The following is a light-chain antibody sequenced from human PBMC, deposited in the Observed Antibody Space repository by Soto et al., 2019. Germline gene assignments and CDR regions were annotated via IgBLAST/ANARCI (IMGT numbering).Light chain of an antibody. V-gene: IGLV8-61*01. Sequence: QTVVTQEPSFSVSPGGTVTLTCGLSSGSVSTSYYPSWYQQTPGQAPRTLIYNTYTRSSGVPARFSASILGDKAALTITGAQADDEADYYCVLYMGSGISVFGGGTQLTVL. J-gene: IGLJ2*01. CDR2: NTY. CDR3: VLYMGSGISV. CDR1: SGSVSTSYY.